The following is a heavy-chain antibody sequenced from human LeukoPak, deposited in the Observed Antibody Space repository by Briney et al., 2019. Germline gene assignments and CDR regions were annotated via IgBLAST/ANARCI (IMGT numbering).Heavy chain of an antibody. CDR3: ARAQGIIAAAGTFRGLNWFDP. CDR2: IYYSGST. D-gene: IGHD6-13*01. J-gene: IGHJ5*02. CDR1: GGSISSYY. Sequence: SETLSLTCTVSGGSISSYYWRWIRQPPGKGLEWIGYIYYSGSTNYNPSLKSRVTISVDTSKHQFSLKLSSVTAADTAVYYCARAQGIIAAAGTFRGLNWFDPWGQGTLVTVSS. V-gene: IGHV4-59*01.